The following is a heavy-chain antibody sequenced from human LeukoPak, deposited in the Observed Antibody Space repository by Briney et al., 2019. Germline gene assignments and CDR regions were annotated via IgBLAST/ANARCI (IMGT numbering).Heavy chain of an antibody. V-gene: IGHV4-39*07. CDR3: ARGRDWNYQGYFDY. CDR1: GDSVGSSKYF. D-gene: IGHD1-7*01. CDR2: IYYRPTA. Sequence: SETLSLTCSVSGDSVGSSKYFWGWIRQPPGKGLEWIGSIYYRPTAFYNASLRSRVTIYLDTSKNQFSLILNSVTAADTATYYCARGRDWNYQGYFDYWGPGSQVTVSS. J-gene: IGHJ4*02.